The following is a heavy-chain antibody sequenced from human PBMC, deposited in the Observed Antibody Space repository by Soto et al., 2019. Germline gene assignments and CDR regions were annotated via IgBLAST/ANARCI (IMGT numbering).Heavy chain of an antibody. Sequence: ASVKVSCKISGHTLTELSIHWVRQAPGKGLEWMGGFDPEGGEAIYAQKWHGRVTVTEDTVTDTAYMELSGLRSDDTAVYYCARGGDYPTYYFYYYGMDVWGQGTTVTVSS. V-gene: IGHV1-24*01. CDR3: ARGGDYPTYYFYYYGMDV. CDR1: GHTLTELS. J-gene: IGHJ6*02. CDR2: FDPEGGEA. D-gene: IGHD2-21*02.